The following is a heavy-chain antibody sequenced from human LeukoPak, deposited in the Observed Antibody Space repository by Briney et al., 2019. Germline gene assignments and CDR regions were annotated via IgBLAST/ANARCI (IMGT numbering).Heavy chain of an antibody. CDR2: IRSKAYGGTT. CDR3: TSNRSYDWLYYFDY. CDR1: GFTFGDYA. V-gene: IGHV3-49*04. D-gene: IGHD5-12*01. J-gene: IGHJ4*02. Sequence: GGSLRLSCTASGFTFGDYAMSWVRQAPGKGLEWVGFIRSKAYGGTTEYAAPVKGRFTISRDDSKSIAYLQMNSLKTEDTAVYYCTSNRSYDWLYYFDYWGQGTLVTVSS.